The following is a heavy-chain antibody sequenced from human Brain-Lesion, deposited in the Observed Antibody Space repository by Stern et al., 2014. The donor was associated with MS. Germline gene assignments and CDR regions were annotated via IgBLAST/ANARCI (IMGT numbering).Heavy chain of an antibody. CDR1: GGSVSSTSYA. CDR2: IYYSGNT. D-gene: IGHD2-15*01. V-gene: IGHV4-39*01. J-gene: IGHJ5*02. Sequence: MQLVESGPGLVKPSETLSLTCTVAGGSVSSTSYAWAWIRQPPGKGLEWIGTIYYSGNTYYSPSLKIRLTISLDPSKNQFPLQLSSVTAADTAVYYCAGEEDIRYCSGGSCTGNWFDPWGQGTLVTVSS. CDR3: AGEEDIRYCSGGSCTGNWFDP.